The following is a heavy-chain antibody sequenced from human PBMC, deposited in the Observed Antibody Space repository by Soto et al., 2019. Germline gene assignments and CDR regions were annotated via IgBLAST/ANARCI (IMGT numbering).Heavy chain of an antibody. J-gene: IGHJ6*02. Sequence: ETLSLTCTVSGGSISSYYWSWIRQPPGKGLERIGYIYYSGSTNYNPSLKSRVTISVDTSKNQFSLKLSSVTAADTAVYYCARGMGTAVEAINYYYFYGMDVWGQGTTVTVSS. CDR2: IYYSGST. V-gene: IGHV4-59*08. D-gene: IGHD6-19*01. CDR1: GGSISSYY. CDR3: ARGMGTAVEAINYYYFYGMDV.